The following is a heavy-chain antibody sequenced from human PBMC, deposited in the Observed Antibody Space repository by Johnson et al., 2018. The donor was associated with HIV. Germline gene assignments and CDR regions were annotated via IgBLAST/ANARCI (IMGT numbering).Heavy chain of an antibody. CDR1: GFTFSSYA. CDR2: ISYDGSNK. J-gene: IGHJ3*02. V-gene: IGHV3-30-3*01. CDR3: AKDMRQWELLDAFDI. D-gene: IGHD1-26*01. Sequence: QVQLVESGGGVVQPGRSLRLSCAASGFTFSSYAMHWVHQAPGKGLEWVAVISYDGSNKYYADSVKGRFTISRDNSKNTLYLQMNSLRAEDTAVYYCAKDMRQWELLDAFDIWGQGTMVTVSS.